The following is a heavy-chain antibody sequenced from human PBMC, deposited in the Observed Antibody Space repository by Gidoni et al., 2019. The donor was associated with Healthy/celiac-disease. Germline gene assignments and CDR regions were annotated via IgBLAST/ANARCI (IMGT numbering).Heavy chain of an antibody. V-gene: IGHV3-49*03. D-gene: IGHD5-12*01. CDR1: GFTLGDYA. Sequence: EVQLVESGVGLVQPGRSLRLDCTASGFTLGDYAISWFRQAPGKGLEWGGFIRSTAYVWTTEYAASVKGRFTISSDDSKSIAYLQMNSLKTEDTAVYYCTGGYSGYDFYWGQGTLVTVSS. CDR2: IRSTAYVWTT. CDR3: TGGYSGYDFY. J-gene: IGHJ4*02.